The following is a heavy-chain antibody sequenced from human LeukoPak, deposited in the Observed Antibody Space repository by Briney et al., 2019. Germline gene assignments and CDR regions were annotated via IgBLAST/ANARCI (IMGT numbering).Heavy chain of an antibody. V-gene: IGHV1-24*01. CDR3: ATIRTLLWASAFDI. D-gene: IGHD3-10*01. CDR1: GYTLTELS. CDR2: FDPEDGET. J-gene: IGHJ3*02. Sequence: ASVKVSCKVSGYTLTELSMHWVRQAPGKGLEWMGGFDPEDGETIYAQKFQGRVTMTEDTSTDTAYMELSSLRSEDTAVYYCATIRTLLWASAFDIWGQGTMVTVSS.